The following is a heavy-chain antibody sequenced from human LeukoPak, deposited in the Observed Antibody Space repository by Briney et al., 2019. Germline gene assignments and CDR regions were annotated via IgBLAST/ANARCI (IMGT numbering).Heavy chain of an antibody. V-gene: IGHV3-21*01. Sequence: GASLRLSCAASGFTFSSYSMNWVRQAPGKGLEWVSSISSSSSYIYYADSVKGRFTISRDNAKNSLYLQMNSLRAEDTAVYYCAREFGYCSGGSCYSFGYYFDYWGQGTLVTVSS. CDR1: GFTFSSYS. CDR3: AREFGYCSGGSCYSFGYYFDY. D-gene: IGHD2-15*01. CDR2: ISSSSSYI. J-gene: IGHJ4*02.